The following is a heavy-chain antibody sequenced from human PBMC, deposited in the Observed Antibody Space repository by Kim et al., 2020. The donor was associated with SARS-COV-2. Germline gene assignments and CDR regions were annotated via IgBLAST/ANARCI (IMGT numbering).Heavy chain of an antibody. CDR3: ARDHGSWYGVVHHYYGMDV. D-gene: IGHD6-13*01. CDR1: GGSISSYY. CDR2: IYYSGST. V-gene: IGHV4-59*13. J-gene: IGHJ6*02. Sequence: SETLSLTCTVSGGSISSYYWSWIRQPPGKGLEWIGYIYYSGSTNYNPSLKSRVTISVDTSKNQFSLKLSSVTAADTAVYYCARDHGSWYGVVHHYYGMDVWGQGTTVTVSS.